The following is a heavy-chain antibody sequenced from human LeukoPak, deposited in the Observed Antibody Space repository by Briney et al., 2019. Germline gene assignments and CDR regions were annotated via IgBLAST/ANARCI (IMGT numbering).Heavy chain of an antibody. V-gene: IGHV3-23*01. CDR2: ISGSGGST. CDR1: GFTFSSYA. CDR3: AKDLVLMVYAPGGYFDY. J-gene: IGHJ4*02. D-gene: IGHD2-8*01. Sequence: PGGSLRLSCTASGFTFSSYAMSWVRQAPGKGLEWVSAISGSGGSTYYADSVKGRFTISRDNSKNTLYLQMNSLRAEDTAVYYCAKDLVLMVYAPGGYFDYWGQGTLVTVSS.